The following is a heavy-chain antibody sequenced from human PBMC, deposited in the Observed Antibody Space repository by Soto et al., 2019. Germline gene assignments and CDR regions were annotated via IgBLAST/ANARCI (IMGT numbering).Heavy chain of an antibody. Sequence: GAAPRNPTQPLTLTCSSRGFPHNTSGEGVGWIRQPPGKAVEWLALIYWDDDKRYNASLKNRLPITRDTSKNEVVLTVTNMDPVDSATYYCAHSYCTSTVCYSFDYWGQGTQVTLSS. D-gene: IGHD2-8*01. CDR3: AHSYCTSTVCYSFDY. CDR2: IYWDDDK. J-gene: IGHJ4*02. V-gene: IGHV2-5*02. CDR1: GFPHNTSGEG.